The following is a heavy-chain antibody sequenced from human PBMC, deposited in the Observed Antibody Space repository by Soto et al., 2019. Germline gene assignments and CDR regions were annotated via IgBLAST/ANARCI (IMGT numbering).Heavy chain of an antibody. CDR2: IYYSGST. D-gene: IGHD3-22*01. V-gene: IGHV4-31*03. CDR3: IGGSSGYQSFDY. J-gene: IGHJ4*02. CDR1: GGSISSGGYY. Sequence: PSETLSLTCTVSGGSISSGGYYWSWIRQHPGKGLGWIGYIYYSGSTYYNPSLKSRVTISVDTSKNQFSLKLSSVTAADTAVYYCIGGSSGYQSFDYWGQGTLVTVSS.